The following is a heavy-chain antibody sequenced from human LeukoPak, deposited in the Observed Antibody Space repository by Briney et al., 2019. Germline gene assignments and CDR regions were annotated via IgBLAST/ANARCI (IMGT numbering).Heavy chain of an antibody. V-gene: IGHV3-7*05. Sequence: GGSLRLSCAASGFSSSSHPINWVSQAPGKGLEWVANIKEDGSEKNYVDSVKGRFTISRDNAKNSLYLQMNSLRAEDTAVYYCARGGGRHVEYWGQGNLVTVSS. CDR1: GFSSSSHP. CDR2: IKEDGSEK. J-gene: IGHJ4*02. CDR3: ARGGGRHVEY. D-gene: IGHD2/OR15-2a*01.